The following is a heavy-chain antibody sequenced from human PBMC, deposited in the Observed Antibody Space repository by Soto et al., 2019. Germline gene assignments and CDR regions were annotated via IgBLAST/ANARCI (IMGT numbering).Heavy chain of an antibody. CDR3: ARGQRYCGGDCYWRYYYGMDV. V-gene: IGHV4-34*01. J-gene: IGHJ6*02. Sequence: ASETLSLTCAVYGGSFSGYYWSWIRQPPGKGLEWIGEINHSGSTNYNPSLKSRVTISVDTSKNQFSLKLSSVTAADTAVYYCARGQRYCGGDCYWRYYYGMDVWGQGTTVTVSS. D-gene: IGHD2-21*02. CDR1: GGSFSGYY. CDR2: INHSGST.